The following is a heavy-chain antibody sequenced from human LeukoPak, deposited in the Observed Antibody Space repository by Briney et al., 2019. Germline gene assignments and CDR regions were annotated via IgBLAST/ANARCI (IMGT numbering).Heavy chain of an antibody. CDR1: GFTFSSYW. D-gene: IGHD2-21*01. J-gene: IGHJ4*02. Sequence: GGSLRLSCAASGFTFSSYWMSWVRQAPGKGLEWVANIKQDGSEKYYVDSVKGRFTISRDNAKNSLYLQMNGLRAEDTAVYYCARDGLLRSGIKYYFDYWGQGTLVTVSS. CDR2: IKQDGSEK. CDR3: ARDGLLRSGIKYYFDY. V-gene: IGHV3-7*03.